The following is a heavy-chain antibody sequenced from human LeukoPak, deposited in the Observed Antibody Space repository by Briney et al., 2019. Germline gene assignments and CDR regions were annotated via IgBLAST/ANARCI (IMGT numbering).Heavy chain of an antibody. J-gene: IGHJ2*01. D-gene: IGHD2-15*01. Sequence: PGGSLRLSCAVSGFTFSSYWMHWVRQGPGKGLAWVSRITSDGSATDYADSVKGRFTISRDNAKNTLYLHMDSLRAEDTAVYYCARDASPGYFDLWGRGTLVTVPS. CDR2: ITSDGSAT. CDR1: GFTFSSYW. V-gene: IGHV3-74*01. CDR3: ARDASPGYFDL.